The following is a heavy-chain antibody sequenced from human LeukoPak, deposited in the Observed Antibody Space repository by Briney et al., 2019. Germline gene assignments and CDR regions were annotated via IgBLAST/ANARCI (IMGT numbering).Heavy chain of an antibody. V-gene: IGHV4-34*01. Sequence: SETLSLTCAVYGGSFSGYYWSWIRQPPGKGLEWIGEINHSGSTNYNPSLKSRVTISVDTSKNQFSLKLSSVTAADTAVYYCASLTYCSSTSCYVFSDYWGQGTLVTVSS. CDR1: GGSFSGYY. CDR3: ASLTYCSSTSCYVFSDY. J-gene: IGHJ4*02. D-gene: IGHD2-2*01. CDR2: INHSGST.